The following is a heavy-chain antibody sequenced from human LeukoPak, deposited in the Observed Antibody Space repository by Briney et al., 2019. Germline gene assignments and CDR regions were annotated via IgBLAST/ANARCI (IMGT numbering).Heavy chain of an antibody. J-gene: IGHJ4*02. CDR3: AKDLVSSWYYFDY. D-gene: IGHD6-13*01. CDR2: ISGSGSST. CDR1: GFTFSSYD. V-gene: IGHV3-23*01. Sequence: GGSLRLSCAASGFTFSSYDMSWVRQAPGEGLEWVSTISGSGSSTYYADSVKGRFTISRDNSKNTLYLQMSSLRAEDTAVYYCAKDLVSSWYYFDYWGQGTLVTVSS.